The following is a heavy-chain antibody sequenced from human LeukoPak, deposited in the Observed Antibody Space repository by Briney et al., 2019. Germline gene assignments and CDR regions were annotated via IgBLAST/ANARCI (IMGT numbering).Heavy chain of an antibody. Sequence: SETLSLTCTVSGGSISSYYWSWIRQPPGKGLEWIGYIYYNGSTNYNPSLKSRVTISVDTSKNQFSLKLSSVTAADTAVYYCTRQYCSSTSCYYFDYWGQGTLVTVSS. D-gene: IGHD2-2*01. CDR2: IYYNGST. J-gene: IGHJ4*02. CDR3: TRQYCSSTSCYYFDY. CDR1: GGSISSYY. V-gene: IGHV4-59*08.